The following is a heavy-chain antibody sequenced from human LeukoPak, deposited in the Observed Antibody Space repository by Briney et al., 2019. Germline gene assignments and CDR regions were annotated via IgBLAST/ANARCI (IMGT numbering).Heavy chain of an antibody. CDR2: ISGSGGST. Sequence: GGSLSLSCAASGFTFSSYAMSWVRQAPGKGLEWVSAISGSGGSTYYADSVKGRFTISRDNSKNTLYLQMNSLRAEDTAVYYCAREYNWNLLEYWGQGTLVTVSS. V-gene: IGHV3-23*01. CDR1: GFTFSSYA. J-gene: IGHJ4*02. D-gene: IGHD1-20*01. CDR3: AREYNWNLLEY.